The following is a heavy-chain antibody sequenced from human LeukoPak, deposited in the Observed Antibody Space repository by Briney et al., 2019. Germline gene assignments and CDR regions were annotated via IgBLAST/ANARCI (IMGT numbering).Heavy chain of an antibody. J-gene: IGHJ4*02. CDR1: GFTFSSYG. Sequence: GGSLRLSCAASGFTFSSYGMHWVRQAPGKGLEWVAFIRYHGRDKYYGDSVKGRFTISRANSRNTLYLQMDSLRGEDTAVYYCANSPYGDWSFDFWGQGTLVTVSS. D-gene: IGHD4-17*01. V-gene: IGHV3-30*02. CDR3: ANSPYGDWSFDF. CDR2: IRYHGRDK.